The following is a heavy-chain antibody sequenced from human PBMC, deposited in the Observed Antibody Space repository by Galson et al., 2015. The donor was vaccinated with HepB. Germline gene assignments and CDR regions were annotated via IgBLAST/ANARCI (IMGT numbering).Heavy chain of an antibody. J-gene: IGHJ4*02. CDR2: IIPNLDIT. D-gene: IGHD6-25*01. CDR1: GGTFSSYA. CDR3: ARDMGGYRYFDY. Sequence: SVKVSCKASGGTFSSYAITWVRQAPGQGPEWMGRIIPNLDITNYAQKFQGRVTITADKSTSTAYMELSSLRSEDTAVYYCARDMGGYRYFDYWGQGTLVTVSS. V-gene: IGHV1-69*04.